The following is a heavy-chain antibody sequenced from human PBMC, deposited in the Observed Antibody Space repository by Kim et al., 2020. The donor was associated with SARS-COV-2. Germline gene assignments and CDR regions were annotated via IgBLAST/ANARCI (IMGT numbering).Heavy chain of an antibody. Sequence: TYYADSVKGRFTISRDNSKNTLYLQMNSLGAEDTAVYYCAKEQQLATFDYWGQGTLVTVSS. CDR3: AKEQQLATFDY. J-gene: IGHJ4*02. CDR2: T. V-gene: IGHV3-23*01. D-gene: IGHD6-13*01.